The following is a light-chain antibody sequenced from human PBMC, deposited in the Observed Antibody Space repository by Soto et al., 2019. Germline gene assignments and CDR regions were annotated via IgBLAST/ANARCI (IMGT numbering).Light chain of an antibody. V-gene: IGKV3-20*01. J-gene: IGKJ1*01. CDR2: GAF. CDR3: QQYCSTPPT. CDR1: QSISASY. Sequence: VVTQSPGTLSLFPGERATLSCRASQSISASYLAWYQHKPGQAPRLLIYGAFNRATGIPDRFSGRASGPDYTLTISGLEAEDFALYYCQQYCSTPPTFGQGTKVEIK.